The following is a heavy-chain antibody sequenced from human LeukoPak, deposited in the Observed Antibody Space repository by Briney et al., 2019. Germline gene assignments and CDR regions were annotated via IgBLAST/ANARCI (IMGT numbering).Heavy chain of an antibody. CDR1: GFTFSNYS. D-gene: IGHD5-18*01. CDR3: ARDRRTAMVYYYYYMDV. Sequence: GGSLRLSCAGSGFTFSNYSINWVRQAPGKGLEWVSSISPSSHYIYYADSVRGRFTISRDNARNSLYLQMNSLRDEDTAVYYCARDRRTAMVYYYYYMDVWGTGTTVTVSS. J-gene: IGHJ6*03. CDR2: ISPSSHYI. V-gene: IGHV3-21*04.